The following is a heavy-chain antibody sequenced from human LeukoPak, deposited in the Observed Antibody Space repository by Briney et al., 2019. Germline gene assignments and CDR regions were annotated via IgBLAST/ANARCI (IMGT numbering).Heavy chain of an antibody. D-gene: IGHD6-13*01. V-gene: IGHV3-23*01. J-gene: IGHJ4*02. Sequence: PGGSLRLSCAASGFTFSSYVMNWVRQAPGKGLEWVSGIRGSGGNSYYADSVKGRFTISTDNSKNTLYLQMSSLRAEDTAIYYCAKTSGYSSRWLNYWGQGTLVTVSS. CDR1: GFTFSSYV. CDR2: IRGSGGNS. CDR3: AKTSGYSSRWLNY.